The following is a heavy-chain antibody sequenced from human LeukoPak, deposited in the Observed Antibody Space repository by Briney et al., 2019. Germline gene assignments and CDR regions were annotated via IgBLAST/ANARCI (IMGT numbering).Heavy chain of an antibody. D-gene: IGHD6-13*01. J-gene: IGHJ4*02. CDR1: GFTFTIYG. Sequence: GGTLRLSCAASGFTFTIYGMSWVRQAPGKGLEWVANIKQDGSEKYYVDSVKGRFAISRDNAKNSLYLQMNSLRAEDTAVYYCARDSSSSWNFDYWGQGTLVTVSS. CDR2: IKQDGSEK. V-gene: IGHV3-7*01. CDR3: ARDSSSSWNFDY.